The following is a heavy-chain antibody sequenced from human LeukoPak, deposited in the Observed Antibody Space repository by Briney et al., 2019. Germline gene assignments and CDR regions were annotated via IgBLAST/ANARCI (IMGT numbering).Heavy chain of an antibody. CDR1: GFTFSSYG. V-gene: IGHV3-30*18. CDR2: ISYDGSNK. D-gene: IGHD3-16*01. CDR3: AKGLASYYYYGMDV. Sequence: QSGGSLRLSCAASGFTFSSYGMHWVRQAPGKGLEWVAVISYDGSNKYYADSVKGRFAISRDNSKNTLYLQMNSLRAEDTAVYYCAKGLASYYYYGMDVWGQGTTVTVSS. J-gene: IGHJ6*02.